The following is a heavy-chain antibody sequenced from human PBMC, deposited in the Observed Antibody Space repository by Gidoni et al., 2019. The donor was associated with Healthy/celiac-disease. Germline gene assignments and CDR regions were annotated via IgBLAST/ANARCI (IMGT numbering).Heavy chain of an antibody. CDR2: IYWNDDK. CDR1: GFSLSPSGVG. D-gene: IGHD3-22*01. CDR3: AHLYDSSGYYYYDY. J-gene: IGHJ4*02. V-gene: IGHV2-5*01. Sequence: QITLKESGPTLVKPTQTITLTCTFSGFSLSPSGVGVGWIRQPPGKALEWLALIYWNDDKRYSPSLKSRLTITKDTSKNQVVLTMTNMDPVDTATYYCAHLYDSSGYYYYDYWGQGTLVTVSS.